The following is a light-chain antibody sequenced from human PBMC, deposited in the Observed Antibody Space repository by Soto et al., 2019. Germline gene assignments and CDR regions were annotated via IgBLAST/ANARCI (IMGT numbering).Light chain of an antibody. CDR3: SSYEGSNTYV. Sequence: QSVLTQPPSASGSPGQSVTISCTGTSSDVGEYNYVSWYQQHPGKAPKLMIYEVFKRPSGVPDRFSGSKSGNTASLTVSGLQADYEADYYCSSYEGSNTYVFGPVTEVTVL. V-gene: IGLV2-8*01. J-gene: IGLJ1*01. CDR2: EVF. CDR1: SSDVGEYNY.